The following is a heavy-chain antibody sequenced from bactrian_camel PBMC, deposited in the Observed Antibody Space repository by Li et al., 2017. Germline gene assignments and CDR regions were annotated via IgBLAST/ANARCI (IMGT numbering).Heavy chain of an antibody. D-gene: IGHD2*01. V-gene: IGHV3S10*01. CDR1: GFTFSSYD. CDR2: ISSEGTT. Sequence: VQLVESGGGLVQPGRSLRLSCAASGFTFSSYDMNWVRQAPGKGLEWVSVISSEGTTYYADVVKGRFTISRDNAMNTLYLQLNSLKTEDTAMYYCAKTSDSLVVLTSPEYNFWGQETQVTVS. J-gene: IGHJ4*01. CDR3: AKTSDSLVVLTSPEYNF.